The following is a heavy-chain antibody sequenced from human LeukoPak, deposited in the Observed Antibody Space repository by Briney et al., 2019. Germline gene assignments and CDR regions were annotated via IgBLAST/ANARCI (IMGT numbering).Heavy chain of an antibody. D-gene: IGHD1-26*01. CDR2: IGSSDSTI. J-gene: IGHJ4*02. CDR1: GFTFSDYY. Sequence: GGSLRLSCAASGFTFSDYYMSWIRQAPGKGLEWVSYIGSSDSTIYYADSVKGRFTISRDNAKNSLFLQMNSLRAEDTAVYYCARDRTVGVTPYFDYWGQGTLVTVSS. CDR3: ARDRTVGVTPYFDY. V-gene: IGHV3-11*04.